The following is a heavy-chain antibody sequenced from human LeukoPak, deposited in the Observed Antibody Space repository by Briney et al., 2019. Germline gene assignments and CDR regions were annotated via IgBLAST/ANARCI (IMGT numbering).Heavy chain of an antibody. D-gene: IGHD5-18*01. CDR2: FSSSGSTI. CDR3: AGQSGYRYGQRGY. CDR1: VFTFSSSE. J-gene: IGHJ4*02. V-gene: IGHV3-48*03. Sequence: PGGSLRLSCAASVFTFSSSEMNWGRQVPGKGLEWVSYFSSSGSTIYYADSVKGRFTIPRDNAKNSLCLQMNCLRVEDTTVYYCAGQSGYRYGQRGYWGQGALVTVSS.